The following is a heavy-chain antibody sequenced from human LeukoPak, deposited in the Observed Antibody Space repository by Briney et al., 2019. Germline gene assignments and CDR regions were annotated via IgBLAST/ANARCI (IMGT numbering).Heavy chain of an antibody. Sequence: GGSLRLSCAASGFTVSGNYMTWVRQAPGKGLEWVSVIYSGGGTYYADSVKGRFTISRDNSKNTLYLQMNSLRAEDTAVYYCARGRNYDSSGYHDAFDIWGQGTMVTASS. CDR3: ARGRNYDSSGYHDAFDI. D-gene: IGHD3-22*01. J-gene: IGHJ3*02. V-gene: IGHV3-66*01. CDR2: IYSGGGT. CDR1: GFTVSGNY.